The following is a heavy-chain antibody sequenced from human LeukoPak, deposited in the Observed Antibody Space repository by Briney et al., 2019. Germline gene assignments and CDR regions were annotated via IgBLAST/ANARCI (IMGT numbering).Heavy chain of an antibody. Sequence: SETLSLTCSVSSGSMSGFFWTWIRQPPGKELEWIGSIYYSGSTTKYNPSLKSRVTISVDTSKSQFSLKLNSATAADTAVYYCARTSRHYYGSGSNLTPWPAGMDVWGQGTTVTVSS. CDR2: IYYSGST. CDR3: ARTSRHYYGSGSNLTPWPAGMDV. D-gene: IGHD3-10*01. V-gene: IGHV4-59*01. J-gene: IGHJ6*02. CDR1: SGSMSGFF.